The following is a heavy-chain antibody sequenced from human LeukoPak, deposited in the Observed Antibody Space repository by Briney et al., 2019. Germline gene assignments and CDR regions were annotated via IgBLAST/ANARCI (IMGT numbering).Heavy chain of an antibody. Sequence: SETLSLTCAVYGGSFSLYYWSWIRQPPGKGLEWIGEINHSGSTNYNPSLKSRVTISVDTSKNQFSLKLSSVTAADTAVYYCARDREEYYYDSSGYYYEGPYGMDVWGQGTTVTVSS. D-gene: IGHD3-22*01. V-gene: IGHV4-34*01. CDR1: GGSFSLYY. CDR3: ARDREEYYYDSSGYYYEGPYGMDV. J-gene: IGHJ6*02. CDR2: INHSGST.